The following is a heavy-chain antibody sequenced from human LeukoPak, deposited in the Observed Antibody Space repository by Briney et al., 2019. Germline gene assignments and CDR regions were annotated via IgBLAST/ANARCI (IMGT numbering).Heavy chain of an antibody. V-gene: IGHV4-39*01. J-gene: IGHJ4*02. CDR1: GGSVSSSRYY. CDR2: IYYTGST. D-gene: IGHD3-9*01. Sequence: SETLSLTCPVSGGSVSSSRYYWGWIRQPPGKGLGWIGSIYYTGSTYYKPSLKSRVTISVDASKNQISLKLSSVTAADTAVYFCARRKSFDYLSPIDSWGQGTLVTVSS. CDR3: ARRKSFDYLSPIDS.